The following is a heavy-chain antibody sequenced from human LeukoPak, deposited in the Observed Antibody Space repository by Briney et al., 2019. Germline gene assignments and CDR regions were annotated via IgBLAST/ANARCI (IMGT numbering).Heavy chain of an antibody. CDR2: ISASGNYI. V-gene: IGHV3-21*01. J-gene: IGHJ3*02. CDR3: ARGLYYYGTDAFDI. CDR1: GFSFSSYS. D-gene: IGHD3-16*01. Sequence: TGGSLRLSCAAPGFSFSSYSMDWVRQAPGRGLEWVSSISASGNYIYYADSVKGRFTTSRDSAENSLYLQMNSLGAEGTAVYYCARGLYYYGTDAFDIWGQGTMVTVS.